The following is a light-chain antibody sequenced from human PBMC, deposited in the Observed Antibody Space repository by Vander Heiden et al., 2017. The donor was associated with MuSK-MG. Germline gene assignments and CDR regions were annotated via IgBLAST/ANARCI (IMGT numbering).Light chain of an antibody. CDR3: QQNYTTPLT. CDR1: QSVLYSSYNKTY. CDR2: WAS. V-gene: IGKV4-1*01. Sequence: DIVMTQSPVSLAVSLGERATINCKSSQSVLYSSYNKTYLAWYKQKPGQPPLLLIYWASTRESGVPDRVSGSGSGTDFTLTISGLQAEDVAVYYRQQNYTTPLTFGRGTKVEIK. J-gene: IGKJ1*01.